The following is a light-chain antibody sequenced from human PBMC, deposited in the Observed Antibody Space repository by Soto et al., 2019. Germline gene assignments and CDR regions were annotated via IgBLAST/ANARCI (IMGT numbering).Light chain of an antibody. V-gene: IGLV1-40*01. CDR1: SSNIGASYD. CDR2: GNT. J-gene: IGLJ1*01. CDR3: QSYDNSLSGDV. Sequence: QLVLTQPPSVSGAPGQRVTISCTGSSSNIGASYDVNWYQQLPGTAPKLLIYGNTNRPSGVPDRFSGSKSGTSASLAITGLQAEDEADYYCQSYDNSLSGDVFGSGTKLTVL.